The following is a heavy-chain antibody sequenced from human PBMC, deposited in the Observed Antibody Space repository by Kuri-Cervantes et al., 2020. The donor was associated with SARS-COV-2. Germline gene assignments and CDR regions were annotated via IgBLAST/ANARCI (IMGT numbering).Heavy chain of an antibody. D-gene: IGHD4-17*01. CDR2: INWNGGST. CDR1: GFTFDDYG. J-gene: IGHJ4*02. V-gene: IGHV3-20*04. Sequence: GGSLRLSCAASGFTFDDYGMSWVRQAPGKGLEWVSGINWNGGSTGYADSVKGRFTISRDNSKNTLYLQMNSLRAEDTAVYYCAKWDYGDYFDYWGQGTLVTVSS. CDR3: AKWDYGDYFDY.